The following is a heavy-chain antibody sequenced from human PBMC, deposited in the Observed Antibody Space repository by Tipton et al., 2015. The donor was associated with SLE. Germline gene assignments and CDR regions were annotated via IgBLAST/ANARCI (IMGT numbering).Heavy chain of an antibody. CDR3: TGEGIAVAGSHYYYGMDV. CDR1: GFTFGDYH. J-gene: IGHJ6*02. V-gene: IGHV3-49*04. CDR2: IRKAPHGGTT. Sequence: SLRLSCAASGFTFGDYHMSWVRQAPGKGLEWLGLIRKAPHGGTTEYAASVKGRFTILREDSKGIAYLQMDSLKVDDTAVYYCTGEGIAVAGSHYYYGMDVWGQGTTVTVSS. D-gene: IGHD6-13*01.